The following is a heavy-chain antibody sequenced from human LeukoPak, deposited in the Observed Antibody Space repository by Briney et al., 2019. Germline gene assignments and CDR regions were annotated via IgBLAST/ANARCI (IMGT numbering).Heavy chain of an antibody. J-gene: IGHJ4*02. D-gene: IGHD6-19*01. CDR1: GFTFSSYS. CDR3: ARDSSGWTKLFDF. CDR2: ISSSSSTI. V-gene: IGHV3-48*02. Sequence: GGSLRLSCAASGFTFSSYSMNWDRQAPGKGLEWVSYISSSSSTIYYADSVKGRFTISRDNAKNSLYLQMNSLRHEDTAVYYCARDSSGWTKLFDFWGQGTLVSVSS.